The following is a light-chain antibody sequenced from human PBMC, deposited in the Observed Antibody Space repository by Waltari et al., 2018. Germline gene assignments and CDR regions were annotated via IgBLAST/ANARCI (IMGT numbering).Light chain of an antibody. CDR1: ALPRKY. J-gene: IGLJ1*01. CDR3: YSSDSTGLRV. CDR2: EDT. Sequence: SYELTQTPSVSVSPGQTARLTCSGPALPRKYAFWFQPKSGQAPRLVIYEDTKRPSGIPERFSGSSSGTVATLTITGAQVYDEADYYCYSSDSTGLRVFGGGTTVVVL. V-gene: IGLV3-10*01.